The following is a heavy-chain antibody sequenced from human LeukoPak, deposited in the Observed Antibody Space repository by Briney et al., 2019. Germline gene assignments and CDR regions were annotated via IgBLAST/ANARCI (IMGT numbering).Heavy chain of an antibody. CDR1: GFTFSDYS. Sequence: QPGGSLRLSCAASGFTFSDYSMNWVRQAPGKGLEWVSYISGGSSTMYYADSVKGQFTISRDNAQNSLYLQMNSLRAEDTAVYYCARDRGQTGYYWSYYYYMDVWGIGTTVTVSS. CDR3: ARDRGQTGYYWSYYYYMDV. V-gene: IGHV3-48*01. J-gene: IGHJ6*03. CDR2: ISGGSSTM. D-gene: IGHD3-9*01.